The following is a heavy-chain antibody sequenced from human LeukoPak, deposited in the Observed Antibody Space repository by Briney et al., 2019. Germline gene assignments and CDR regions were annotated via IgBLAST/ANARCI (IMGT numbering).Heavy chain of an antibody. CDR3: AKGGDDYDSSGYLYD. Sequence: GGSLRLSCAASGFTFSSYAMSWVRQAPGKGLEWVSAISGSGGSTYYADSVKGRFTISRDNSKNTLYLQMNSLRAEDTAVYYCAKGGDDYDSSGYLYDWGQGTLVTVSS. V-gene: IGHV3-23*01. J-gene: IGHJ4*02. CDR1: GFTFSSYA. D-gene: IGHD3-22*01. CDR2: ISGSGGST.